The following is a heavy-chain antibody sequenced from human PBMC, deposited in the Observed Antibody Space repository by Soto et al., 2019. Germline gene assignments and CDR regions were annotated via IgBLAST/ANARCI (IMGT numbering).Heavy chain of an antibody. V-gene: IGHV3-66*01. CDR3: ARGIFGLVEPRDY. CDR2: IYSGGNT. D-gene: IGHD3-3*01. J-gene: IGHJ4*02. CDR1: GFTVSNNY. Sequence: EVQLVESGGGLVQPGGSLRLSCAASGFTVSNNYMSWVRQAPGKGLEWVSVIYSGGNTYYADSVKDRVTISRDNSKNTLYLQMNSLRAEDTAVYYCARGIFGLVEPRDYWGQGTLVTVSS.